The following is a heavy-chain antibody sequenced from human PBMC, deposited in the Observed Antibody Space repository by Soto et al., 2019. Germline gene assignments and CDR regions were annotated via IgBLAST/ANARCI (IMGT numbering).Heavy chain of an antibody. CDR2: LSGSGGTT. D-gene: IGHD6-13*01. Sequence: VGSLRLSCAASGFTFSSYAMSWVRQAPGKGLEWVSVLSGSGGTTYYADSVKGRFTISRDNSKNTLYLQMSSLRAEDTAIYYRAKALYTSSRYWFDPWGKGTLVTVSS. V-gene: IGHV3-23*01. CDR3: AKALYTSSRYWFDP. J-gene: IGHJ5*02. CDR1: GFTFSSYA.